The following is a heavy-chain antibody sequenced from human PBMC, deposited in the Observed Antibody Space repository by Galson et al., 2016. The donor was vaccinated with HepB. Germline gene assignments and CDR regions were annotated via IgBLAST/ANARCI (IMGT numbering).Heavy chain of an antibody. Sequence: SVKVSCKASGYTFTNYGISWVRQAPGQGLEWVGWISAYNGHTNYAQKLQGRVTMTTDTSTSTAYMELRSLRSEDTAVYYGATFLEYASSWFEDEYLQHWGQGTLVSVSS. CDR3: ATFLEYASSWFEDEYLQH. V-gene: IGHV1-18*01. D-gene: IGHD6-13*01. CDR1: GYTFTNYG. CDR2: ISAYNGHT. J-gene: IGHJ1*01.